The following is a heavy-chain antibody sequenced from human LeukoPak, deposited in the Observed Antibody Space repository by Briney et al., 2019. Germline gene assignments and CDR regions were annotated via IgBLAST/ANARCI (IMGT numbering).Heavy chain of an antibody. Sequence: SETLSLTCTVSGGSISSYYWSWIRQPAGKGLEWIGRIYTSGSTNYNPSLKSRVTMSVDTSKNQSSLKLSSVTAADTAVYYCARVVTYYDFWSGYFDYWGQGTLVTVSS. V-gene: IGHV4-4*07. CDR1: GGSISSYY. J-gene: IGHJ4*02. D-gene: IGHD3-3*01. CDR2: IYTSGST. CDR3: ARVVTYYDFWSGYFDY.